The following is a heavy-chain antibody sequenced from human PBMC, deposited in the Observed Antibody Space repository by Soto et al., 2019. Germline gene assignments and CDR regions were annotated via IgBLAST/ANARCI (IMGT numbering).Heavy chain of an antibody. D-gene: IGHD1-1*01. Sequence: GGSLRLSCAASGFTFSSYGMHWVRQAPGKGLEWVAVISYDGSNKYYADSVKGRFTISRDNSKNTLYLQMNSLRAEDTAVYYCAKGNRPHDAFDIWGQGTMVTVSS. V-gene: IGHV3-30*18. J-gene: IGHJ3*02. CDR2: ISYDGSNK. CDR3: AKGNRPHDAFDI. CDR1: GFTFSSYG.